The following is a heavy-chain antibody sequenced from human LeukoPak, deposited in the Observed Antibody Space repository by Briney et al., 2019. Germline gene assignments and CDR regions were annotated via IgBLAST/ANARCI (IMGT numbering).Heavy chain of an antibody. D-gene: IGHD6-19*01. CDR2: IFPIFGTA. Sequence: SVKVSCKASGGTFSSYAISWVRQAPGQGLEWMGGIFPIFGTANYAQKFQGRVTITTDESTSTAYMELSSLRSEDTAVYYCARTVQQWLPPDYWGQGTLVTVSS. V-gene: IGHV1-69*05. CDR1: GGTFSSYA. CDR3: ARTVQQWLPPDY. J-gene: IGHJ4*02.